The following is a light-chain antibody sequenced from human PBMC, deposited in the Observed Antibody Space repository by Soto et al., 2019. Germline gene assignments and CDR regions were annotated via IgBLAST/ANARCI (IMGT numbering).Light chain of an antibody. CDR1: QSFSGT. V-gene: IGKV1-5*01. CDR2: DAS. Sequence: DIQMTQSPSTLSASVGDRVTITCRASQSFSGTLAWYQQKPGKAPKLLIWDASTLDSGVPSRFSGSGSGTEFTLTISSLQPDDFATYYCQQYNSYSTFGQGTKVDIK. CDR3: QQYNSYST. J-gene: IGKJ1*01.